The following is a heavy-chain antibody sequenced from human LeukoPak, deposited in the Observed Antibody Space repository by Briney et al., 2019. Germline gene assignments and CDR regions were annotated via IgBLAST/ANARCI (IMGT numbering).Heavy chain of an antibody. CDR3: ATSGGYYDILTGYYTSYFDY. CDR2: IYTSGST. D-gene: IGHD3-9*01. V-gene: IGHV4-61*02. J-gene: IGHJ4*02. CDR1: GGSISSGSYY. Sequence: SETLSLTCTVSGGSISSGSYYWSWIRQPAGKGLEWIGRIYTSGSTNYNPSLKRRVTISVDTSKNQFSLKLSSVTAADTAVYYCATSGGYYDILTGYYTSYFDYWGQGTLVTVSS.